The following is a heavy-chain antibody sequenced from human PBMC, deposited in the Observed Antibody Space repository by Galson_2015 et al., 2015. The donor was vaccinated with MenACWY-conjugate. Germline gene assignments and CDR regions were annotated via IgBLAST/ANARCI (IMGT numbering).Heavy chain of an antibody. Sequence: SLRLSCAASGFTFNNFWMHWVRQPPGKGLEWISCIKADGSFSNYADPVKGRFTISTDNAKNMVYLQMDGLGDEDTAVYFCARDSNWSFDSWGQGTLVTVSS. CDR2: IKADGSFS. D-gene: IGHD6-13*01. V-gene: IGHV3-74*01. CDR1: GFTFNNFW. CDR3: ARDSNWSFDS. J-gene: IGHJ4*02.